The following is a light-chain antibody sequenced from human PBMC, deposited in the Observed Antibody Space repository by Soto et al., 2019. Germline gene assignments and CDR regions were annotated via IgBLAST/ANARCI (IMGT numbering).Light chain of an antibody. Sequence: SYERTQPSSVSVSPGQTGRVTCSGDVLAKKYARWFQQKPGQAPVLVIYKDSKRPSGIPERFSGSSSGTTVTLTISGAQVEDEADYYCYSAADNNPVFGGATKLTVL. V-gene: IGLV3-27*01. CDR3: YSAADNNPV. J-gene: IGLJ3*02. CDR2: KDS. CDR1: VLAKKY.